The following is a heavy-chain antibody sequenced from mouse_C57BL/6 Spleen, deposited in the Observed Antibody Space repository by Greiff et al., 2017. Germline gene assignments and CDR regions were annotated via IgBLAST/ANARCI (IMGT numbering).Heavy chain of an antibody. CDR2: INPYNGDT. D-gene: IGHD2-4*01. CDR3: ARKGPYDYDGAWFAY. CDR1: GYSFTGYF. J-gene: IGHJ3*01. V-gene: IGHV1-20*01. Sequence: VQLKQSGPELVKPGASVKISCKASGYSFTGYFMHWVMQSHGQSLEWIGRINPYNGDTFYNQKFKGKATLTVDKSSSTAHMELRSLTSEDSAVYYCARKGPYDYDGAWFAYWGQGTLVTVSA.